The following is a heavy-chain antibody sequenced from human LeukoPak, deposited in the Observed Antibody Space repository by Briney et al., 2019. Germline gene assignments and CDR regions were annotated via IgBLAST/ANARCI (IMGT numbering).Heavy chain of an antibody. CDR3: ADAAVTATPAPDY. CDR1: GYTFSTYG. CDR2: ISSDGSDK. V-gene: IGHV3-30*03. J-gene: IGHJ4*02. Sequence: PGRSLRLSCVASGYTFSTYGMHWVRQAPGKGLEWVAVISSDGSDKYYADSVKGRFTISRDNSKNTLYLQMNSLRAEDTAVYYCADAAVTATPAPDYWGQGTLVTVSS. D-gene: IGHD2-15*01.